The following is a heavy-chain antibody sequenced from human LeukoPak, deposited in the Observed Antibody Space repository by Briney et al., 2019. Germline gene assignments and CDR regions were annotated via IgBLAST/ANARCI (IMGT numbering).Heavy chain of an antibody. V-gene: IGHV3-23*01. CDR1: GFTFSSYG. D-gene: IGHD6-19*01. CDR2: ISGSGGST. CDR3: AKDQEEEYSSGWSVGRTDDAFDI. J-gene: IGHJ3*02. Sequence: PGGSLRLSCAASGFTFSSYGMSWVRQAPGKGLEWVSAISGSGGSTYYADSVKGRFTISRDNSKNTLYLQMNSLRAEDTAVYYCAKDQEEEYSSGWSVGRTDDAFDIWGQGTMVTVSS.